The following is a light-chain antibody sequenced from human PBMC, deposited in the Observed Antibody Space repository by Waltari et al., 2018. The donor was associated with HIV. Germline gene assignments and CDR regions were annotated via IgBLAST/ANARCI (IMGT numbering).Light chain of an antibody. CDR3: SSHTTSSTLYV. V-gene: IGLV2-14*01. CDR2: EVN. J-gene: IGLJ1*01. CDR1: SSDIGYYDS. Sequence: QSALTQPASVSGSPGQSITISCIGTSSDIGYYDSVSWYQQHPGKAPKLMIYEVNNRPSGIANRCSGSKSGNTASLTISGLQAEDEADYYCSSHTTSSTLYVFGTGTKVTVL.